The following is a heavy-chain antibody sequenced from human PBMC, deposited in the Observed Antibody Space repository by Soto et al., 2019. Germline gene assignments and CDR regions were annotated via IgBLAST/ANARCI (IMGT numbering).Heavy chain of an antibody. CDR1: GFTFSSYA. CDR3: AKGGLNNYYDSSGYYFPDAFDI. V-gene: IGHV3-23*01. D-gene: IGHD3-22*01. Sequence: GGSLRLSCAASGFTFSSYAMSWVRQAPGKGLEWVSAISGSGGSTYYADSVKGRFTISRDNSKNTLYLQMNSLRAEDTAVYYCAKGGLNNYYDSSGYYFPDAFDIWGQGTMVTVSS. CDR2: ISGSGGST. J-gene: IGHJ3*02.